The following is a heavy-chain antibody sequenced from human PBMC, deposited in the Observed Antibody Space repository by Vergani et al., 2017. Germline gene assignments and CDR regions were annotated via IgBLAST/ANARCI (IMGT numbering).Heavy chain of an antibody. J-gene: IGHJ6*03. CDR2: MNPNSGNT. CDR3: ARKWSYYYYMDV. Sequence: QVQLVQSGAEVKKPGASVKVSCKASGYTFTGYYMHWVRQATGQGLEWMGWMNPNSGNTGYAQKFQGRVTMTRNTSISTAYMELSSLRSEDTAVYYCARKWSYYYYMDVWGKGTTVTVSS. V-gene: IGHV1-8*02. D-gene: IGHD2-15*01. CDR1: GYTFTGYY.